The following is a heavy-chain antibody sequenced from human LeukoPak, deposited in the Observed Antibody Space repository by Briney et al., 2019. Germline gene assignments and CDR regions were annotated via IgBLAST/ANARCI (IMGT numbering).Heavy chain of an antibody. CDR3: TRDQTPYY. CDR1: GFTFGDYA. J-gene: IGHJ4*02. CDR2: IRSKANGGTT. V-gene: IGHV3-49*04. Sequence: GGSLRLSCTASGFTFGDYAMTWVRQAPGKGLEWGGFIRSKANGGTTEYAACVKGRFTISGEDSKSIAYLQMNSLKTEDTAVYYCTRDQTPYYWGQETLVTVSS.